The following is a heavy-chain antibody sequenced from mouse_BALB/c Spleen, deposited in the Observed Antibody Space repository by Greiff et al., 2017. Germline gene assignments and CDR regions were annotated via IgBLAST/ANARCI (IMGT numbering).Heavy chain of an antibody. CDR1: GFTFTDYY. J-gene: IGHJ4*01. D-gene: IGHD2-14*01. Sequence: EVQLVESGGGLVQPGGSLRLSCATSGFTFTDYYMSWVRQPPGKALEWLGFIRNKANGYTTEYSASVKGRFTISRDNSQSILYLQMNTLRADDSATYYCARDSYRYDDAMDYWGQGTSVTVSS. CDR2: IRNKANGYTT. V-gene: IGHV7-3*02. CDR3: ARDSYRYDDAMDY.